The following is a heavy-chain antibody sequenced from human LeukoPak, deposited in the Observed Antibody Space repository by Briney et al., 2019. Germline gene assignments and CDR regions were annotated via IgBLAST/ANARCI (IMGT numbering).Heavy chain of an antibody. CDR1: GYTSTSYY. D-gene: IGHD6-13*01. V-gene: IGHV1-46*01. CDR2: INPSGGST. Sequence: ASVKVSCKASGYTSTSYYMHWVRQAPGQGLEWMGIINPSGGSTSYAQKFQGRVTMTRDTSTSTVYMELSSLRSEDTAVYYCARSGIAAAGTRPDDFDYWGQGTLVTVSS. CDR3: ARSGIAAAGTRPDDFDY. J-gene: IGHJ4*02.